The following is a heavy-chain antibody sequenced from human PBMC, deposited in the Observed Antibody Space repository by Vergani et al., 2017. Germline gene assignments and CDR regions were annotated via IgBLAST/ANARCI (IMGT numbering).Heavy chain of an antibody. V-gene: IGHV3-7*01. J-gene: IGHJ4*02. Sequence: EVQLVESGGGLVQPGGSLRLSCAASGFTFSSYWMSWVRQAPGKGLEWVANIKQDGSEKYYVDSVKGRFTISRDNAKNSLYLQMNSLRAEDTAVYYCARALAPRNWNLEIGYWGQGTLVTVSS. CDR2: IKQDGSEK. D-gene: IGHD1-20*01. CDR1: GFTFSSYW. CDR3: ARALAPRNWNLEIGY.